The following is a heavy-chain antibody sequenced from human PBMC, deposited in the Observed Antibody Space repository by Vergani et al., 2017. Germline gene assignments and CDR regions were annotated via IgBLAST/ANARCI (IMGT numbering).Heavy chain of an antibody. Sequence: EVQLVESGGGLVKPGGSLRLSCAASGFTFSSYSMNWVRQAPGKGLEWVSSISSSSSYIYYADSVKGRFTISRDNAKNSLDLQMNSLRAEDTAVYYCARDSSSSVYYYYGMDVWGQGTTVTVSS. D-gene: IGHD6-6*01. V-gene: IGHV3-21*01. CDR2: ISSSSSYI. CDR3: ARDSSSSVYYYYGMDV. CDR1: GFTFSSYS. J-gene: IGHJ6*02.